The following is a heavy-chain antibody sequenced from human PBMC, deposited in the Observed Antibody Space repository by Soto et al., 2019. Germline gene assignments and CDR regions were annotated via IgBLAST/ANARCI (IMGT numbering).Heavy chain of an antibody. D-gene: IGHD5-12*01. CDR2: IIPIFNSA. CDR1: GGTFNNYA. V-gene: IGHV1-69*13. Sequence: GASVKVSCKASGGTFNNYALSWVRQAPGQRLEWMGGIIPIFNSANYAQKFQGRVTITADDSTSTACMELRSLRPDDTAVYYCAREVTVASYSFDFWGQGTLVTVSS. CDR3: AREVTVASYSFDF. J-gene: IGHJ4*02.